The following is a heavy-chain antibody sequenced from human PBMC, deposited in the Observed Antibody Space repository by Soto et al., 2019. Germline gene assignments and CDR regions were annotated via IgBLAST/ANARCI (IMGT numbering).Heavy chain of an antibody. J-gene: IGHJ4*02. Sequence: SETLSLTCTVSGGSISSYYWSWIRHPAGKGLEWIGRIYTSGSTNYNPSLKSRVTMSVDTSKNQFSLKLSSVTAADTAVYYCARDFYYYGSGSPLGLDWGQGTLVTVSS. D-gene: IGHD3-10*01. V-gene: IGHV4-4*07. CDR3: ARDFYYYGSGSPLGLD. CDR2: IYTSGST. CDR1: GGSISSYY.